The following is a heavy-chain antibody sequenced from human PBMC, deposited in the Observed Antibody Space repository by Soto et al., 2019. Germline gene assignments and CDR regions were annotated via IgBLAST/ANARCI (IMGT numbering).Heavy chain of an antibody. CDR2: ISDNNGNT. D-gene: IGHD6-19*01. J-gene: IGHJ4*02. V-gene: IGHV1-18*01. CDR3: ARDYMIYSSLAY. CDR1: GYTFTSYG. Sequence: VKVSCKASGYTFTSYGINWVRQAPGQGLEWMGWISDNNGNTNYAQKFQGRVTMTTDTSTSTAYMELRSLRSDETAVYYCARDYMIYSSLAYWGQGTLVTVSP.